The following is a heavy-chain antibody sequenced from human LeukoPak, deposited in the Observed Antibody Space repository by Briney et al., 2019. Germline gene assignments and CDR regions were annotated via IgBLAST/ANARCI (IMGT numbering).Heavy chain of an antibody. CDR2: ISGNGGST. J-gene: IGHJ4*02. Sequence: QAGGSLRLSCSTSGFTFSDCAMHWVRQAPGKGLEYLSSISGNGGSTYYADSVKGRFTISRDNSKNTLFLQMSSLRTEDTAVYYCVKEGHLVRAGYFDYWGQGTLVTVSS. CDR3: VKEGHLVRAGYFDY. CDR1: GFTFSDCA. V-gene: IGHV3-64D*06. D-gene: IGHD6-13*01.